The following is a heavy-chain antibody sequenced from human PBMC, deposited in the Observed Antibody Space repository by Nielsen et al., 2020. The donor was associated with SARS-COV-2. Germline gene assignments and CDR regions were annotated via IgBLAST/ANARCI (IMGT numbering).Heavy chain of an antibody. D-gene: IGHD7-27*01. V-gene: IGHV3-74*01. J-gene: IGHJ4*02. CDR3: ARTDPGVPT. CDR2: IKSDGSGT. CDR1: GFTFSIYW. Sequence: GESLKISCAASGFTFSIYWIHWVRQAPGKGLVWVSRIKSDGSGTRYADSVKGRFAISRDNAKNSLYLQMNSLRADDTAVYYCARTDPGVPTWGQGTLVSVSS.